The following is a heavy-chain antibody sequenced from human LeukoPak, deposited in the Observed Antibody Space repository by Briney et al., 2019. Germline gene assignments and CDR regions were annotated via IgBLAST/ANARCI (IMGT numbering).Heavy chain of an antibody. CDR2: INHSGST. CDR1: GGSFSGYY. V-gene: IGHV4-34*01. D-gene: IGHD2-2*01. CDR3: ARGPPAKPGTGYYYGMDV. J-gene: IGHJ6*02. Sequence: SETLSLTCAVYGGSFSGYYWSWIRQPPGKGLKWIGEINHSGSTTYNPSLKSRVTISVDMSKNQFSLKLSSVTAADTAVYYCARGPPAKPGTGYYYGMDVWGQGTTVTVSS.